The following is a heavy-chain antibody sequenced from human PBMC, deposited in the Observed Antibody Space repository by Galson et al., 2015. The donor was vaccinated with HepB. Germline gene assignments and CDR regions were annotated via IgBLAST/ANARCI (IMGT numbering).Heavy chain of an antibody. Sequence: TLSLTCTVSGGSISSDDYWSWIRQPPGKGLEWIGYIYHSGSTYYNPSLKSRVTISVDTSKNQFSLKLSSVTAADTAVYYCARDGVWNDVNVFDIWGQGTMVTVSS. V-gene: IGHV4-30-4*01. CDR1: GGSISSDDY. D-gene: IGHD1-1*01. CDR3: ARDGVWNDVNVFDI. J-gene: IGHJ3*02. CDR2: IYHSGST.